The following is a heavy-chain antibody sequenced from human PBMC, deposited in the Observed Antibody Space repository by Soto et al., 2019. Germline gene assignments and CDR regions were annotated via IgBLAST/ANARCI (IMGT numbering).Heavy chain of an antibody. Sequence: QVQLQESGPGLVKPSQTLSLTCTVSGGSISSGDYYWSWIRQPPGKGLEWIGYIYYSGSTYYNPSLKSRVTISVDTSKNQCSLKLSSVTAADTAVYYCARGGNVEMATIEYFDYWGQGTLVTVSS. D-gene: IGHD5-12*01. J-gene: IGHJ4*02. V-gene: IGHV4-30-4*01. CDR2: IYYSGST. CDR3: ARGGNVEMATIEYFDY. CDR1: GGSISSGDYY.